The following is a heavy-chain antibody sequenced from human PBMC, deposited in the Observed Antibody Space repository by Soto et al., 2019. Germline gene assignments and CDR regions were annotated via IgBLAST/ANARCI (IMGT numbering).Heavy chain of an antibody. D-gene: IGHD3-16*02. Sequence: PGGSLRLSCAASGFTVSSNYMSWVRQAPGKGLEWVSVIYSGGSTYYADSVKGRFTISRDNSKNTLYLQMNSLRAEDTAVYYCAREYYDYVWGSYRYGPCFDYWGQGTLVTVSS. V-gene: IGHV3-66*01. J-gene: IGHJ4*02. CDR1: GFTVSSNY. CDR2: IYSGGST. CDR3: AREYYDYVWGSYRYGPCFDY.